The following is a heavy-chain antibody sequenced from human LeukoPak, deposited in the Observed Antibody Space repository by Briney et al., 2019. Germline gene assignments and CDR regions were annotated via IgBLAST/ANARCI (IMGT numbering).Heavy chain of an antibody. CDR1: GDSISSNTYY. D-gene: IGHD6-13*01. J-gene: IGHJ5*02. CDR2: IYYSGST. V-gene: IGHV4-39*07. CDR3: ARDRGVAEAGPGWFDP. Sequence: KPSETLSLTCTVSGDSISSNTYYWGWIRQPPGKGLEWIGSIYYSGSTYYNPSLNSRVTISVDTSKNQFSLKLYSVTAADTAAYYCARDRGVAEAGPGWFDPWGQGTLVPVSS.